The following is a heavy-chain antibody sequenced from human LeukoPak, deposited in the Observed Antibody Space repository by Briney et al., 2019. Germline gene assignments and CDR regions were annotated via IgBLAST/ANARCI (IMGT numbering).Heavy chain of an antibody. CDR1: GYTFTGYY. J-gene: IGHJ6*02. CDR3: ARDSIAAAGTRSYYYYGMDV. Sequence: GASVKVSCKASGYTFTGYYMHWVRQAPGQGLEWMGWINPNSGGTNYAQKFQGWVTMTRDTSISTAYMELSRLRSDDTAVYYCARDSIAAAGTRSYYYYGMDVWGQGTTVTVSS. V-gene: IGHV1-2*04. CDR2: INPNSGGT. D-gene: IGHD6-13*01.